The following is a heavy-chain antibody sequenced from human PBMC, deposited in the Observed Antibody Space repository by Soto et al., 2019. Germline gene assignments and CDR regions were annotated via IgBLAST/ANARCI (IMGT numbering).Heavy chain of an antibody. CDR3: ARHCYGDYVCLDS. CDR1: GGSIGSSDNY. D-gene: IGHD4-17*01. V-gene: IGHV4-39*01. Sequence: QVQLQESGPGLVKPSETLSLTCAVSGGSIGSSDNYWGWIRQPPGRGLEWIGSVYYSGNTHLSPSLKSRVTIFVDTSKNEVSLKLTSVTAADTALYYCARHCYGDYVCLDSWGQGALVTVSS. J-gene: IGHJ4*02. CDR2: VYYSGNT.